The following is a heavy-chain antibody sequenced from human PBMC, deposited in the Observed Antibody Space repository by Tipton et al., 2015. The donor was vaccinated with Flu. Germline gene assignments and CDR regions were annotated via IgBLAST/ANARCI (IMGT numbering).Heavy chain of an antibody. CDR1: GDSIDSRYY. D-gene: IGHD3-10*01. CDR2: ISHSGRT. J-gene: IGHJ4*02. V-gene: IGHV4-38-2*01. Sequence: LSCSVSGDSIDSRYYWGWIRQPPGKGLEWIGCISHSGRTYYNPSLKSRVTISVDTAKNQFSQRLSSVTAADTAVYYCARSTYYYGSGSSDYWGQGTLVTVSS. CDR3: ARSTYYYGSGSSDY.